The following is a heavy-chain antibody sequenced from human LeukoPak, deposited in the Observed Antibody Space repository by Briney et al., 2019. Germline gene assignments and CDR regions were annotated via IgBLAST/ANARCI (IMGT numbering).Heavy chain of an antibody. CDR3: ASAGIDRWELLTHAFDI. CDR1: GYTFSSHG. Sequence: ASVKVSCKASGYTFSSHGINWVRQAPGQGLEWMGWINSYNGDTNYAQKFQGRVTLTTDTSTSTAYMELRSLRSDDTAVYYCASAGIDRWELLTHAFDIWGQGTTVTVSS. V-gene: IGHV1-18*01. J-gene: IGHJ3*02. CDR2: INSYNGDT. D-gene: IGHD4-23*01.